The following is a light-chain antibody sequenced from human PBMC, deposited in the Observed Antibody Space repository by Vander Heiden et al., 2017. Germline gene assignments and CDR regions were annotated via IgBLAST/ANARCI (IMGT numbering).Light chain of an antibody. CDR3: QQYGSSGT. CDR2: GAS. CDR1: QSVSSSY. Sequence: EIVLTQSPGTLSLSPGARATLSCRASQSVSSSYLAWYQQKPGQAPRLLIYGASSRATGIPDRFSGSGSGTDFTLTISRLEPEDFAVYYCQQYGSSGTFGQGTKVEIK. V-gene: IGKV3-20*01. J-gene: IGKJ1*01.